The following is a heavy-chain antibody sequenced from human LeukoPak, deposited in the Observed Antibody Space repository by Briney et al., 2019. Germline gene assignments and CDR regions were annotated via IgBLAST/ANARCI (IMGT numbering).Heavy chain of an antibody. V-gene: IGHV3-30*04. Sequence: AGGSLRLSCAASGFTFSSYAMHWVRQAPGKGLEWVAVISYDGSNKYYADSMKGRFTISRDNSKNTLYLQMNSLRAEDTAVYYCARARAVAAHYFFDYWGQGTLVTVSS. J-gene: IGHJ4*02. CDR3: ARARAVAAHYFFDY. D-gene: IGHD6-19*01. CDR2: ISYDGSNK. CDR1: GFTFSSYA.